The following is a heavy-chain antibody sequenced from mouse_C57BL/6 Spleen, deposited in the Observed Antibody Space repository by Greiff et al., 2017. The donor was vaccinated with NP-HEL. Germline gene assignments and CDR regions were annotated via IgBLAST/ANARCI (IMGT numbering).Heavy chain of an antibody. CDR1: GYTFTDYN. CDR2: INPNNGCT. CDR3: ARNGYPFDY. Sequence: VQLQQSGPELVKPGASVKIPCKASGYTFTDYNMDWVKQSHGKSLEWIGDINPNNGCTIYNQKFKGKATLTVDKSSSTAYMELRSLTSEDTAVYYCARNGYPFDYWGQGTTLTVSS. V-gene: IGHV1-18*01. J-gene: IGHJ2*01. D-gene: IGHD2-14*01.